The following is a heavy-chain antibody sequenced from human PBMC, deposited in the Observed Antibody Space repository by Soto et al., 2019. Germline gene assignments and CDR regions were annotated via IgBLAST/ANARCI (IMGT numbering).Heavy chain of an antibody. J-gene: IGHJ4*02. CDR2: ISPSSGYT. Sequence: QVQLVQSEGEMKQPGASVKVSCKASGYSFTTYGFCWVRQVPGQGLEWMGYISPSSGYTTYAPNLQDRVIMTTDSSTTIVYMELRSLRSDDTAVYYCAREMWTRSGPQNFFDYWGQGALVTVSS. V-gene: IGHV1-18*01. CDR3: AREMWTRSGPQNFFDY. CDR1: GYSFTTYG. D-gene: IGHD6-25*01.